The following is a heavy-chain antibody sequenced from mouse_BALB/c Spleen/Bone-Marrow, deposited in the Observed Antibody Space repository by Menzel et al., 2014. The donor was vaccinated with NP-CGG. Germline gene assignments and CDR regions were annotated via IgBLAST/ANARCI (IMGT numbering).Heavy chain of an antibody. CDR1: GFDFSGFW. J-gene: IGHJ3*01. Sequence: EVQLVESGGGLVQPGGSLKLSCAASGFDFSGFWMSWVRRAPGRGLEWIGEINPDSNTINYSPSLKDKFIISRDNAKNTLYLQMSKVRSEDTALYYCARLGYYGSFAYWGQGTLVTVSA. D-gene: IGHD1-2*01. CDR2: INPDSNTI. CDR3: ARLGYYGSFAY. V-gene: IGHV4-1*02.